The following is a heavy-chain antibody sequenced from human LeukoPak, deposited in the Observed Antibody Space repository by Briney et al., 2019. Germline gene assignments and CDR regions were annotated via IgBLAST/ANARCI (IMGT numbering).Heavy chain of an antibody. J-gene: IGHJ4*02. CDR3: ARDSPHCSSTSCYTGSVDY. CDR2: IYYSGST. Sequence: SETLSLTCTVSGGSISSSSYYWGWIRQPPGEGLEWIGSIYYSGSTYYNPSLKSRVTISVDTSKNQFSLKLSSVTAADTAVYYCARDSPHCSSTSCYTGSVDYWGQGTLVTVSS. D-gene: IGHD2-2*02. CDR1: GGSISSSSYY. V-gene: IGHV4-39*07.